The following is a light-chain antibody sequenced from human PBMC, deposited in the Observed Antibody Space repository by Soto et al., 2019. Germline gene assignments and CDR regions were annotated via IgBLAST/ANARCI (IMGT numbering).Light chain of an antibody. CDR1: QSVGSN. V-gene: IGKV3D-15*01. CDR3: HQYNSWPLY. J-gene: IGKJ3*01. Sequence: EIVMTQSPATLSVSPGERATLSCRASQSVGSNFAWYQQKPGQAPRLLIYGAFSRATGIPARFSGSGSGTEFTLTISSLQSEDFAVYYCHQYNSWPLYFGPGTKVDIK. CDR2: GAF.